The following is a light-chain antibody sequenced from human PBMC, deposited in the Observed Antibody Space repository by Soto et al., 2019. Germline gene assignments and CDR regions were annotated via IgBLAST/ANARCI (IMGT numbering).Light chain of an antibody. CDR2: DAS. Sequence: DIQMTQSPSTLSASVGDRVTITCRASQSISSWLAWYQQKPGKAPNLLIYDASSLESGVPSRFSGSGSGTEFTLTTSSLQPDDFATYYCQQYNSYSITFGGGTRVEIK. CDR1: QSISSW. V-gene: IGKV1-5*01. CDR3: QQYNSYSIT. J-gene: IGKJ4*01.